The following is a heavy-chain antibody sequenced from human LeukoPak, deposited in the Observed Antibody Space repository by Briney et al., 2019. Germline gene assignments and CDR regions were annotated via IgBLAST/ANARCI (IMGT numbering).Heavy chain of an antibody. CDR1: RYTFTDYY. J-gene: IGHJ6*02. CDR3: AREATIYFSSYGMDV. CDR2: INPNSGGT. D-gene: IGHD2/OR15-2a*01. Sequence: ASVTDSCKASRYTFTDYYMHWVRQAPAQGLEWMGWINPNSGGTNYAQKFQGRVTMTRDTSISTAYMELSRLRSDETAVYYCAREATIYFSSYGMDVWGQGTTVTVSS. V-gene: IGHV1-2*02.